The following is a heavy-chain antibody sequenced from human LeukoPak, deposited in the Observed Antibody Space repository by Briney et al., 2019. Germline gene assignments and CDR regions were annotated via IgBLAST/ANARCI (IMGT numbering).Heavy chain of an antibody. CDR2: IYYSGST. D-gene: IGHD3-10*01. CDR1: GGSISSYY. Sequence: SETLSLTCTVSGGSISSYYWSWIRQPPGKGLEWIGYIYYSGSTNYNPSLKSRVTMSVDTSKNQFSLKLSSVTAADTAVYYCARDRGGSGSPSVDFYYYGMDVWGQGTTVTVSS. J-gene: IGHJ6*02. V-gene: IGHV4-59*01. CDR3: ARDRGGSGSPSVDFYYYGMDV.